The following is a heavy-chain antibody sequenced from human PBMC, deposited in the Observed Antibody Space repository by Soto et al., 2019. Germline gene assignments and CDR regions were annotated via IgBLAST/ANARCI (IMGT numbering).Heavy chain of an antibody. D-gene: IGHD3-10*01. Sequence: PGGSLRLSCAAPGFTFISYAMYWVRQTPGKGLEWVAVISYDGSNKYYGDSVKGRFTISRDNSKNTLYLQMSSLRVEDTAIYFCARGRYYDSPQDLWGRGTQVTVSS. CDR2: ISYDGSNK. CDR3: ARGRYYDSPQDL. V-gene: IGHV3-30*03. J-gene: IGHJ5*02. CDR1: GFTFISYA.